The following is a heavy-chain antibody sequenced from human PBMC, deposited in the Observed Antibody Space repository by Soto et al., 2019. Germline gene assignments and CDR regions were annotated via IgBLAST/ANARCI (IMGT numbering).Heavy chain of an antibody. CDR1: GFTFSSYA. J-gene: IGHJ4*02. CDR2: ISGSGGST. Sequence: PWGSLRLSCAASGFTFSSYAMSCVRQAPGKGLEWVSAISGSGGSTYYADSVKGRFTISRDNSKNTLYLQMNSLRAEDTAVYYCAVGYGDYTYYFDYWGQGTQVTVSS. V-gene: IGHV3-23*01. CDR3: AVGYGDYTYYFDY. D-gene: IGHD4-17*01.